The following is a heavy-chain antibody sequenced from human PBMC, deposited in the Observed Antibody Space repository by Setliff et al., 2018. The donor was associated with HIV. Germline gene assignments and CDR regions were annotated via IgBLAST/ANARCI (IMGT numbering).Heavy chain of an antibody. V-gene: IGHV7-4-1*02. CDR1: AFTFNIYA. D-gene: IGHD3-22*01. J-gene: IGHJ4*02. CDR2: IDANTGIP. Sequence: ASVKVSCKASAFTFNIYAIHWVRQAPGQGLEWMGYIDANTGIPTYAQALSGRFVFSLDTSVSTAYLQISSLKAEDIAVYYCTRTFFHSSGYYHNLQPFDYWGQGTLVTVSS. CDR3: TRTFFHSSGYYHNLQPFDY.